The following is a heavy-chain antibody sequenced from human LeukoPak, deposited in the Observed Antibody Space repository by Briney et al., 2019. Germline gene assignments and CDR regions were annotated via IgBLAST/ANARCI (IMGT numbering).Heavy chain of an antibody. CDR3: ARVEYSSSWHFDY. V-gene: IGHV4-61*01. CDR2: IYYSGST. J-gene: IGHJ4*02. D-gene: IGHD6-13*01. Sequence: SETLSLTCGVSGYSITSGYYWSWIRPPPGKGLEWIGYIYYSGSTNYNPSLKSRVTISVDTSKNQFSLKLSSVTAADTAVYYCARVEYSSSWHFDYWGQGTLVTVSS. CDR1: GYSITSGYY.